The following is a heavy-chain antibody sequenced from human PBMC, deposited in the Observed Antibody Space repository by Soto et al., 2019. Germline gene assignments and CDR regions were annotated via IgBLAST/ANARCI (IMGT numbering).Heavy chain of an antibody. V-gene: IGHV3-23*01. CDR1: GFIFNSYA. Sequence: EVQLLESGGGLVQPGGSLRLSCAASGFIFNSYAMSWVRQAPGKGLEWVSSIGGYGDTTYYADSVKGRFSISRDNSRNTLYLQMDSLRIEDTAIYYCAKYEWQDWGQGTLVTVSS. J-gene: IGHJ4*02. CDR2: IGGYGDTT. CDR3: AKYEWQD. D-gene: IGHD2-8*01.